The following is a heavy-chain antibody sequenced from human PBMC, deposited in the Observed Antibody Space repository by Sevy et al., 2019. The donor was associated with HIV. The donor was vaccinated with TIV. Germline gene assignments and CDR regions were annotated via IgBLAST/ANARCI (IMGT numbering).Heavy chain of an antibody. CDR3: ARGNGSGSYYNGFYYYYYGMDV. Sequence: SETLSLTCTVSGGSISSYYWSWIRQPPGKGLEWIGYIYYSGSTNYNPSLKSRVTISVDTSKNQFSLKLSSVTAADTAVYYCARGNGSGSYYNGFYYYYYGMDVWVQGTTVTVSS. CDR1: GGSISSYY. V-gene: IGHV4-59*01. J-gene: IGHJ6*02. CDR2: IYYSGST. D-gene: IGHD3-10*01.